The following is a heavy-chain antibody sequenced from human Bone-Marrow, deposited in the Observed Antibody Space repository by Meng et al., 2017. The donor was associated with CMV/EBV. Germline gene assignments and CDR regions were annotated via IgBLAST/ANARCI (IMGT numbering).Heavy chain of an antibody. D-gene: IGHD4-23*01. J-gene: IGHJ4*02. CDR3: ARCTTVVNSFDLDY. CDR1: GYTFTSYG. Sequence: ASVKVSCKASGYTFTSYGISWVRQAPGQGLEWMGWTSAYNGNTNYAQKLQGRVTMTTDTSTSTAYMELRSLRSDDTAVYYCARCTTVVNSFDLDYWGQGTLVTVSS. CDR2: TSAYNGNT. V-gene: IGHV1-18*01.